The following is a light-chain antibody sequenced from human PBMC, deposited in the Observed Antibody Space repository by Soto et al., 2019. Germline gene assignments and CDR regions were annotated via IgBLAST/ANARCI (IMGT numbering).Light chain of an antibody. J-gene: IGKJ5*01. Sequence: EVVLTQSPATLSLSPGERATLSCRASQSIRTSLAWYQQKPGQAPRLVIFDASNRANGVPARFGGSGSGTDFTLTINSLEPEDFAVYYCQQRNVWPPITFGQGTRLKIK. CDR2: DAS. CDR3: QQRNVWPPIT. CDR1: QSIRTS. V-gene: IGKV3-11*01.